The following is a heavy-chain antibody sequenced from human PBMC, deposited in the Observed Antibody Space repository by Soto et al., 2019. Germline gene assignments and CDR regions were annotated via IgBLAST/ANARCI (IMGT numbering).Heavy chain of an antibody. D-gene: IGHD2-2*01. V-gene: IGHV1-69*13. CDR2: IIPIFGTA. CDR3: ARFRLGYCSSTSCRYGMDV. CDR1: GGTFSSYA. J-gene: IGHJ6*02. Sequence: SVKVSCKASGGTFSSYAISWVRQAPGQGLEWMGGIIPIFGTANYAQKIQGRVTITADESTSTAYMELSSLRSEDTAVYYCARFRLGYCSSTSCRYGMDVWGQGTTVTVSS.